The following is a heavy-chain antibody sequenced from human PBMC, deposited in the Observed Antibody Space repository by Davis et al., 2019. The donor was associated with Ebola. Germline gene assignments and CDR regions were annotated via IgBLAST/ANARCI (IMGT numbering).Heavy chain of an antibody. CDR2: ISGSGGST. CDR1: GFTFSNAW. CDR3: APQPVIVVATDDY. Sequence: GESLKISCAASGFTFSNAWMSWVRQAPGKGLEWVSAISGSGGSTYYADSVKGRFTISRDNSKNTLYLQMNSLRAEDTAVYYCAPQPVIVVATDDYWGQGTLVTVSS. D-gene: IGHD3-22*01. J-gene: IGHJ4*02. V-gene: IGHV3-23*01.